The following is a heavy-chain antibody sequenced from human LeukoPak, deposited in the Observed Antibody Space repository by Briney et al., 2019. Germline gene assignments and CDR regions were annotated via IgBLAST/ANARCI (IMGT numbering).Heavy chain of an antibody. CDR2: TSYSEGA. J-gene: IGHJ4*02. CDR1: GGSISSYY. D-gene: IGHD1-26*01. Sequence: SETLSLTCTVSGGSISSYYWSWIRQPPGKGLEWIGFTSYSEGAYYNPSLMSRITISVDRSQNQFSLKMRDVTAADTAVYFCAAADWESFYFDSWGQGALVAVSS. CDR3: AAADWESFYFDS. V-gene: IGHV4-59*06.